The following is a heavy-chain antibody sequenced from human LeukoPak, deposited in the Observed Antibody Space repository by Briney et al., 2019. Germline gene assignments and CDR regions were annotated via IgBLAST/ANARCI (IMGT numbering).Heavy chain of an antibody. J-gene: IGHJ4*02. D-gene: IGHD5-12*01. CDR1: GFSFINYA. CDR2: MKGGGET. CDR3: AKGGYDYIEVAYFDF. Sequence: GGSLRLSCAASGFSFINYAMSWVRQAPARGPEWLSSMKGGGETFYADSVKGRFTISRDISKNTLYLQMNNLRVEDTAVYYCAKGGYDYIEVAYFDFWGQGILVTVSS. V-gene: IGHV3-23*01.